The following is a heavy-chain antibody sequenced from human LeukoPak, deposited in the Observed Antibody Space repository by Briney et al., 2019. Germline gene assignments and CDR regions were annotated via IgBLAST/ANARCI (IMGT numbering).Heavy chain of an antibody. D-gene: IGHD3-16*01. CDR1: GGSISSYY. Sequence: TSETLSLTCTVSGGSISSYYWSWIRQPLGKGLEWIGYIYYSGSTNYNPSLKSRVTISVDTSKNQFSLKLSSVTAADTAVYYCARETSQKGAHYMDVWGKGTTVTISS. V-gene: IGHV4-59*01. J-gene: IGHJ6*03. CDR3: ARETSQKGAHYMDV. CDR2: IYYSGST.